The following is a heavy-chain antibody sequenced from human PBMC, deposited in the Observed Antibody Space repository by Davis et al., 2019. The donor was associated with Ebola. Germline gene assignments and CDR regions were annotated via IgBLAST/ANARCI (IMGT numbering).Heavy chain of an antibody. Sequence: SVKVSCKASGGTFSSYAISWVRQAPGQGLEWTGRIIPILGIANYAQKFQGRVTITADKSTSTAYMELSSLRSEDTAVYYCARESNAGTGGDYWGQGTLVTVSS. CDR3: ARESNAGTGGDY. V-gene: IGHV1-69*04. CDR2: IIPILGIA. J-gene: IGHJ4*02. CDR1: GGTFSSYA. D-gene: IGHD6-13*01.